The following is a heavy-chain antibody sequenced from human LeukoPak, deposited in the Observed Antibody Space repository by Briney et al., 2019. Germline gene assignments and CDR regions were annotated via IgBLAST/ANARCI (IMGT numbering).Heavy chain of an antibody. J-gene: IGHJ4*02. D-gene: IGHD6-19*01. CDR2: IKQDGSEK. V-gene: IGHV3-7*01. Sequence: GGSLRLSCAASGFTFSSYWMSWVRQAPGKGLEWVANIKQDGSEKYYVDSVKGRSTISRDNAKNSLYLQMNSLRAEDTAVYYCASSGGEFAVAGTFDYWGQGTLVTVSS. CDR1: GFTFSSYW. CDR3: ASSGGEFAVAGTFDY.